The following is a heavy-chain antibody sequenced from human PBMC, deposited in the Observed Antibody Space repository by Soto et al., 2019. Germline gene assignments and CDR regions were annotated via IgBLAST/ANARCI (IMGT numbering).Heavy chain of an antibody. J-gene: IGHJ6*02. CDR2: IDSSTKYT. CDR1: GFTFRDYY. V-gene: IGHV3-11*05. Sequence: QVQLVESGGGLVRPGGSLRLSCEASGFTFRDYYMTWFRQAPGKGLEWLSYIDSSTKYTNYADSVKGRFTISRDNAKNSLYLQMNSLRADDTAVYYCARESYYTMDVWGQWTMVTVSS. CDR3: ARESYYTMDV.